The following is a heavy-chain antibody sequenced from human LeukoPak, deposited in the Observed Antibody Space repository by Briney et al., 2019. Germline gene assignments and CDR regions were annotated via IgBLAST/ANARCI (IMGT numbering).Heavy chain of an antibody. J-gene: IGHJ4*02. V-gene: IGHV3-23*01. D-gene: IGHD6-19*01. CDR3: AKGRGTNSGPTLDY. CDR1: GLTFSNFA. Sequence: PGGSLRLSCAASGLTFSNFAMSWVRQAPGKGLEWVSAISGGGDSTYYADSVKGRFTVSRDNSKNTLYLQMNSLPGYDTAVYYCAKGRGTNSGPTLDYWGQGTLVTVSS. CDR2: ISGGGDST.